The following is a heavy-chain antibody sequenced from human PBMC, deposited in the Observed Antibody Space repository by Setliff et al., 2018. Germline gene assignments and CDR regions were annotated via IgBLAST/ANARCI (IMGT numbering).Heavy chain of an antibody. Sequence: SETLSLTCAVYGGSFSGYYWSWIRQPPGKGLEWIGEINHSGSTYYNPSLKSRVTISVDASKNQFSLKLSSVTAADTAVYYCASEGGKTTGDFDYWGQGTLVTVSS. J-gene: IGHJ4*02. V-gene: IGHV4-34*01. D-gene: IGHD1-26*01. CDR2: INHSGST. CDR3: ASEGGKTTGDFDY. CDR1: GGSFSGYY.